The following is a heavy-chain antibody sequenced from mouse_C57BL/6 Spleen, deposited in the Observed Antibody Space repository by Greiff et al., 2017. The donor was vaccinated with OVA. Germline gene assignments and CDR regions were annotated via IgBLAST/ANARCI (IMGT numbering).Heavy chain of an antibody. CDR2: IYPGDGDT. J-gene: IGHJ2*01. CDR1: GYAFSSYW. D-gene: IGHD1-1*01. V-gene: IGHV1-80*01. CDR3: ARWDYYGSSLDY. Sequence: QVTLKESGAELVKPGASVKISCKASGYAFSSYWMNWVKQRPGTGLEWIGQIYPGDGDTKYNGKFKGKATLTAAKSSSTSYMQLSSLPSEDSAVYFCARWDYYGSSLDYWGQGTTLTVSS.